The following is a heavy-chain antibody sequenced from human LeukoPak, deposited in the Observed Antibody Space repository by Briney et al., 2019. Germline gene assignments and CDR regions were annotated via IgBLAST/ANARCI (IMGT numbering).Heavy chain of an antibody. Sequence: SETLSLTCTVSGGSVSSGTYYGSWIRQPPGERREGSGYISYRGSTNYNPSLKSRVTISVDTSKNQFSLKMSSVTAADPAVYYSARGMVATIDYWGQGPLVTVSS. D-gene: IGHD5-24*01. CDR2: ISYRGST. J-gene: IGHJ4*02. V-gene: IGHV4-61*01. CDR1: GGSVSSGTYY. CDR3: ARGMVATIDY.